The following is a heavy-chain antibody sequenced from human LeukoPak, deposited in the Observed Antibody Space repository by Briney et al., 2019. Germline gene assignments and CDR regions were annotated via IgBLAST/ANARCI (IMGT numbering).Heavy chain of an antibody. CDR3: ARGNHYLAVAGTALVY. CDR2: ISGSGGST. CDR1: GFTFSSYS. J-gene: IGHJ4*02. Sequence: GGSLRLSCAASGFTFSSYSMNWVRQAPGKGLEWVSAISGSGGSTYYADSVKGRFTISRDNSKNTLYLQMNSLRAEDTAVYYCARGNHYLAVAGTALVYWGQGTLVTVSS. V-gene: IGHV3-23*01. D-gene: IGHD6-19*01.